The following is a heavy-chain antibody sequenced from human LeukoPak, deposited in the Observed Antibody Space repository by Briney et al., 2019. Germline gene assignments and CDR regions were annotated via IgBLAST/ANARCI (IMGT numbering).Heavy chain of an antibody. J-gene: IGHJ4*02. V-gene: IGHV1-69*04. Sequence: GASVKVSCKASGGTVNTYAFNWVRQAPGQGLDWMGRIIPILNITNYAQNFQGRVTITADKSTSTAYMELSSLRSEDTAVYYCARQTAKNVDTARFDSWGQGTLVTVSS. CDR2: IIPILNIT. D-gene: IGHD5-18*01. CDR3: ARQTAKNVDTARFDS. CDR1: GGTVNTYA.